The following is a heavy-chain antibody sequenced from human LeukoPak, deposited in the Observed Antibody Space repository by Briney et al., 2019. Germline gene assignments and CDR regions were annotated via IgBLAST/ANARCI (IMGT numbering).Heavy chain of an antibody. CDR1: GGSISSYY. Sequence: PSETLSLTCTVSGGSISSYYWSWIRQPPGKGLEWIGYIYYSGSTNYNPSLKSRVTISVDTPKNQFSLKLSAVTAADRAVYYCASYYDILTGYYTFDYWGQGTLVTVPS. CDR3: ASYYDILTGYYTFDY. CDR2: IYYSGST. D-gene: IGHD3-9*01. J-gene: IGHJ4*02. V-gene: IGHV4-59*08.